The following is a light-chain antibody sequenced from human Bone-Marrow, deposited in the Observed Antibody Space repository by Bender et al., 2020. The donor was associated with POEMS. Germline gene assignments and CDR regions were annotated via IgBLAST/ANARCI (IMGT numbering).Light chain of an antibody. CDR1: SSDVGRYDL. J-gene: IGLJ2*01. V-gene: IGLV2-23*01. Sequence: QSALTQPASVSGSPGQSIAISCTGTSSDVGRYDLVSWYQQHPGKAPKLIIYEGSERPSGISNRFSGSESGNTASLTISGLQAEDEADYYCCSYANTNVLFGGGTKVTVL. CDR2: EGS. CDR3: CSYANTNVL.